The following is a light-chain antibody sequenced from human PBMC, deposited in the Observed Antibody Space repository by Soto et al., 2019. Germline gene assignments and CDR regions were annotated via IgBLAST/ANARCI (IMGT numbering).Light chain of an antibody. V-gene: IGLV1-44*01. CDR3: EAWVDSLYGAL. J-gene: IGLJ2*01. CDR2: NND. Sequence: QSVLTQPPSASGTPGQRVTISCSGSSCNIGANPISWYQQLPGTAPKLLIYNNDQRPSGVPDRFSASRSGTSASLAISGLRSEDEADYYCEAWVDSLYGALFGGGTKLTVL. CDR1: SCNIGANP.